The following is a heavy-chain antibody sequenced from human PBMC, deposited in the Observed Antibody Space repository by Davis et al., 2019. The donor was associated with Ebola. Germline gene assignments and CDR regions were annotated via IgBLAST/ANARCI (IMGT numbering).Heavy chain of an antibody. CDR3: AKEEASCGGDCYGYFDS. V-gene: IGHV3-30*18. J-gene: IGHJ4*02. CDR2: ISYDGSNK. D-gene: IGHD2-21*02. Sequence: SLMICCAASGCIFSSYGMHWVRQAPGKGLEWVAVISYDGSNKYYADSVKGRFTISRDNSKNTLYLQMHSLRAEDTALYYCAKEEASCGGDCYGYFDSWGQGTLVTVSS. CDR1: GCIFSSYG.